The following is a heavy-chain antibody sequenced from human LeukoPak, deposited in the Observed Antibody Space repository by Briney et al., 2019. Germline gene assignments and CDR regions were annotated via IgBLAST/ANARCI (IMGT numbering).Heavy chain of an antibody. D-gene: IGHD3-3*01. CDR3: AREVLNYDFWSGTALFDP. CDR2: ISAYNGNT. Sequence: GASVKVSCKASGYTFTSYGISWVRQAPGQGLEWMGWISAYNGNTNYAQKLQGRVTMTTDTSTSTAYMELSRLRSDDTAVYYCAREVLNYDFWSGTALFDPWGQGTLVTVSS. CDR1: GYTFTSYG. V-gene: IGHV1-18*01. J-gene: IGHJ5*02.